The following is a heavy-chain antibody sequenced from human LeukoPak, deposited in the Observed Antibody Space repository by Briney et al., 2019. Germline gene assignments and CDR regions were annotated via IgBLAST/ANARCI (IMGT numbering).Heavy chain of an antibody. CDR3: ARDGGIAARPS. J-gene: IGHJ5*02. CDR2: ISYDGSNK. V-gene: IGHV3-30*03. CDR1: GFTFSSYG. D-gene: IGHD6-6*01. Sequence: GGSLRLSCAASGFTFSSYGMHWVRQAPGKGLEWVAVISYDGSNKYYADSVKGRFTISRDNSKNTLYLQMNSLRAEDTAVYYCARDGGIAARPSWGQGTLVTVSS.